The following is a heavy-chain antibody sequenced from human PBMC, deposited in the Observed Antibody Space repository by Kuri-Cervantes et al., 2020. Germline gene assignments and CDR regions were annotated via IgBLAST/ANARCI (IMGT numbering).Heavy chain of an antibody. D-gene: IGHD3-22*01. CDR1: GYTFTGYY. J-gene: IGHJ4*02. Sequence: ASVKVSCKASGYTFTGYYIHWVRQAPGQGLEWMGWINPNTGGTNYAQKFQGRVTMTRYTSISTAYMELSRLRSDDTAVYYFAVEPHSSGYGLDSWGQGTLVTVSS. CDR2: INPNTGGT. CDR3: AVEPHSSGYGLDS. V-gene: IGHV1-2*02.